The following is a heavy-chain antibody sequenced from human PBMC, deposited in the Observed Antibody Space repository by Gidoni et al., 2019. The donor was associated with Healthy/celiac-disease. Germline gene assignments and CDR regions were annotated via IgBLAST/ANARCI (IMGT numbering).Heavy chain of an antibody. CDR1: GFTFSSYA. J-gene: IGHJ4*02. D-gene: IGHD3-10*01. Sequence: QVQLVESGGGVVQPGRSLRLSCAASGFTFSSYAMHWVRQAPGKGLELVAVISYDGSNKYYADSVKGRFTISRDNSKNTLYLQMNSLRAEDTAVYYCARAPNYYGSGSYPLYFDYWGQGTLVTVSS. CDR3: ARAPNYYGSGSYPLYFDY. V-gene: IGHV3-30-3*01. CDR2: ISYDGSNK.